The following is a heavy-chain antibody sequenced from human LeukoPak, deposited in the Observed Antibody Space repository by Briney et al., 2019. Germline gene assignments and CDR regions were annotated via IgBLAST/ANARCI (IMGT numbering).Heavy chain of an antibody. J-gene: IGHJ5*02. V-gene: IGHV1-2*02. CDR1: GYTFTGYY. CDR2: INPNSGGT. D-gene: IGHD1-26*01. Sequence: ASAKVSCKASGYTFTGYYMHWVRQAPGQGLEWMGWINPNSGGTNYAQKFQGRVTMTRDTSISTAYMELSRLRSDDTAVYYCARDGGGSYSGWFDPWGQGILVTVSS. CDR3: ARDGGGSYSGWFDP.